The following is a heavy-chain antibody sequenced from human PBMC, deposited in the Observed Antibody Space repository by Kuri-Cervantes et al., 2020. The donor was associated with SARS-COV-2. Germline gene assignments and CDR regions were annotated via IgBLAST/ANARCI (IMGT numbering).Heavy chain of an antibody. Sequence: LSLTCAASGFTFSSYAMSWVRQAPGKGLEWVSAISGSGGSTYYADSVKGRFTISRDNSKNTLYLQMNSLRAEDTAVYYCARDQVAANEAWGQGTLVTVSS. CDR2: ISGSGGST. CDR3: ARDQVAANEA. J-gene: IGHJ4*02. CDR1: GFTFSSYA. D-gene: IGHD6-13*01. V-gene: IGHV3-23*01.